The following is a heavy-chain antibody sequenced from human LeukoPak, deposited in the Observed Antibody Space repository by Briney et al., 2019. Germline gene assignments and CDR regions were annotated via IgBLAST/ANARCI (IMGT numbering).Heavy chain of an antibody. J-gene: IGHJ3*02. Sequence: PGGSLRLSCAASGFSLSTYWMSWVRQAPGKGLEWVANIKQDESEKYYVDSVKGRFTISGDNAKNSLYLQMNSLRAEDTAVYHCVREASGGTKGVSGTFDIWGQGTLVTVSS. CDR1: GFSLSTYW. D-gene: IGHD6-13*01. V-gene: IGHV3-7*01. CDR3: VREASGGTKGVSGTFDI. CDR2: IKQDESEK.